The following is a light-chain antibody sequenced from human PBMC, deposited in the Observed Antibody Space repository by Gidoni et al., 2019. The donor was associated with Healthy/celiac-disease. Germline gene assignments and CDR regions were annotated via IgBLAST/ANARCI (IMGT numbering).Light chain of an antibody. CDR1: QDISNY. Sequence: DIQMTQSPSSLSASVGDRVTITCQASQDISNYLNWYQQKPGKAPKLLIYDASNLETGVPPRFSGSGSGTDFTFTISSLQPEDIATYYCQQYDNPLSTFGPGTKVDIK. J-gene: IGKJ3*01. V-gene: IGKV1-33*01. CDR2: DAS. CDR3: QQYDNPLST.